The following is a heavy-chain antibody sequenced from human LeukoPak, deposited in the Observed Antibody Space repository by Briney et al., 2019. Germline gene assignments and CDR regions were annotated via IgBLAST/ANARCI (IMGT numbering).Heavy chain of an antibody. J-gene: IGHJ4*02. D-gene: IGHD3-22*01. CDR2: IYHSGST. V-gene: IGHV4-30-2*01. CDR3: ARGGGYYDSSGLIDY. Sequence: SETLSLTCAVSGGSISSGGYSWGWIRQPPGKGLEWIGYIYHSGSTYYNPSLKSRVTISVDRSKNQFSLKLSSVTAADTAVYYCARGGGYYDSSGLIDYWGQGTLVTVSS. CDR1: GGSISSGGYS.